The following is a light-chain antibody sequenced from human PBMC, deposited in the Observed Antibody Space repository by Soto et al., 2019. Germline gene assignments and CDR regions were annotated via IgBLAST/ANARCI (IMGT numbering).Light chain of an antibody. Sequence: DIQMTQSPSTLSASLGDRVTITCRASQGVSRWLAWYQQKPGRAPKLLMYDASTLESGVPSRFSGSGSGTEFTLTINSLQTDDFAIYYCQQYNSYSRTFGQGTKVDIX. J-gene: IGKJ1*01. V-gene: IGKV1-5*01. CDR3: QQYNSYSRT. CDR2: DAS. CDR1: QGVSRW.